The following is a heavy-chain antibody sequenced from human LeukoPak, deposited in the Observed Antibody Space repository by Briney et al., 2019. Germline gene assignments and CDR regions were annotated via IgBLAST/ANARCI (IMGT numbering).Heavy chain of an antibody. Sequence: GESLKISCKASGYIFTSQVSGKVLEWMGIIYPGDSEGRYNPSFQGQLTISADKSISAAYLQWSGLKASDTAMYYCARQTVVPAAIGANWFDPWGQGTLVTVSS. CDR1: GYIFTS. D-gene: IGHD2-2*01. CDR3: ARQTVVPAAIGANWFDP. J-gene: IGHJ5*02. CDR2: IYPGDSEG. V-gene: IGHV5-51*01.